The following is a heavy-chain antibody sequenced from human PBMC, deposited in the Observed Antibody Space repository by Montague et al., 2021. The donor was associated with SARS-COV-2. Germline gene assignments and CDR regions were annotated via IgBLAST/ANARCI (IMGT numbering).Heavy chain of an antibody. CDR1: GTSFSGYY. J-gene: IGHJ6*03. CDR3: ARLRDGVVPSPILGVGPYDSNYYVDV. D-gene: IGHD3-10*01. CDR2: INHGGST. Sequence: SETLSLTCAVHGTSFSGYYWNWIRQPPGKGLEWIGEINHGGSTKYSPSLKSRLTISADTSKNQFSLKLTSVAAADTAVYYCARLRDGVVPSPILGVGPYDSNYYVDVWGRGTTVTVSS. V-gene: IGHV4-34*01.